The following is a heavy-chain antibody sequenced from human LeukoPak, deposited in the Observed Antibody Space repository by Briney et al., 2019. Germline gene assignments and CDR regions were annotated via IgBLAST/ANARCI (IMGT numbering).Heavy chain of an antibody. CDR3: AKRGVVIRVILVGFHKEAYYFDS. V-gene: IGHV3-23*01. J-gene: IGHJ4*02. CDR2: ISGRGGRI. D-gene: IGHD3-22*01. Sequence: GGSLRLSCAVSGISLSNYGMSWVRQAPGKGLEWVAGISGRGGRIFYADSVKGRFTISRDSSKNTLYLQMNSLRADDTAVYFCAKRGVVIRVILVGFHKEAYYFDSWGQGALVTVSS. CDR1: GISLSNYG.